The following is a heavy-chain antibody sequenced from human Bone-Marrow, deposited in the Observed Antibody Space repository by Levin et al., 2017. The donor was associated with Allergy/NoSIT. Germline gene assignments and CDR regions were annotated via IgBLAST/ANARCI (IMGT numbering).Heavy chain of an antibody. D-gene: IGHD5-18*01. V-gene: IGHV4-31*03. CDR3: ARIPDTTSEFDY. J-gene: IGHJ4*02. CDR1: GGSIRSGGYY. CDR2: IYDSGST. Sequence: LRLSCTVSGGSIRSGGYYWSWIRQHPGKGLEWIWYIYDSGSTSYNPSLESRVAISVDTSKNQFYLKLTSLTAADTAVYYCARIPDTTSEFDYWGQGTLVTVSS.